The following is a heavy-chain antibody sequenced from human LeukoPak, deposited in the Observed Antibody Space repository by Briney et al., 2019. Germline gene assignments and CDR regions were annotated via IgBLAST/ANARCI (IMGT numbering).Heavy chain of an antibody. CDR1: GFSVSDHY. Sequence: GGSLRLSCAASGFSVSDHYMNWVRQAPGKGLEWVSVIHTDGSTYASDSVKGRFTISRDNAKNTLYLQMNSLRAEDTAVYYCARDLWVGGQGTLVTVSS. V-gene: IGHV3-66*01. D-gene: IGHD3-16*01. CDR2: IHTDGST. J-gene: IGHJ4*02. CDR3: ARDLWV.